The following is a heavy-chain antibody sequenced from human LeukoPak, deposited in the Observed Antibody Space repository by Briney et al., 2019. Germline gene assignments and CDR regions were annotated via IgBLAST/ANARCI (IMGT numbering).Heavy chain of an antibody. CDR3: ARERIGSRANWFDP. J-gene: IGHJ5*02. V-gene: IGHV3-33*01. Sequence: GGSLRLSCAASGFTFSSYGMHWVRQAPDKGLEWVAVIWYDGSNKYYADSVKGRFTISRDNSKNTLYLQMNSLRAEDTAVYYCARERIGSRANWFDPWGQGTLVTVPS. D-gene: IGHD1-26*01. CDR2: IWYDGSNK. CDR1: GFTFSSYG.